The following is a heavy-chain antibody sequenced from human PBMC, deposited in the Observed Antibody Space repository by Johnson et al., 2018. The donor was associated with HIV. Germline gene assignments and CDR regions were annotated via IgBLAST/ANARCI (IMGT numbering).Heavy chain of an antibody. CDR3: AKPYGSGSYDAFDI. CDR1: GFTFGDYA. J-gene: IGHJ3*02. D-gene: IGHD3-10*01. V-gene: IGHV3-9*01. Sequence: VQLVESGGGLVQPGRSLRLSCAASGFTFGDYAMHWVRQAPGKGLEWVSGISWNSDTIGYADSVKGRFTISRDKAKNTLYLQMNSLRAEDTAVYYCAKPYGSGSYDAFDIWGRGTMVTVSS. CDR2: ISWNSDTI.